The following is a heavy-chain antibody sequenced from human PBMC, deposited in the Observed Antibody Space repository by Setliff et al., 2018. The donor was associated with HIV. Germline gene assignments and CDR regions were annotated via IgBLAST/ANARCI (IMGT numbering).Heavy chain of an antibody. D-gene: IGHD5-18*01. CDR3: AKLPAIIWASYNWFDP. J-gene: IGHJ5*02. CDR1: GLTDTYNY. CDR2: ISGRSGTA. V-gene: IGHV3-23*01. Sequence: GGSLRLSCAASGLTDTYNYMSWVRQAPGKGLEWVSTISGRSGTANYADSVKGRFSISRDNSKSTIYLQMNSLRANDTAIYYCAKLPAIIWASYNWFDPWGQGILVTVSS.